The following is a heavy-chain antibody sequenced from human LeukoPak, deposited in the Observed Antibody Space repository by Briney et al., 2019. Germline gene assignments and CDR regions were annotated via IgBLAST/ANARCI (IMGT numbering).Heavy chain of an antibody. D-gene: IGHD3-22*01. CDR1: GLILSDYF. CDR3: TTSRVLDSSGYYYVRDD. Sequence: PGGSLRLSCAASGLILSDYFLDWVRQAPGKGLEWVGRTRNKARSYTTEYAASVKGRFTISRDDSKNSVYLQMNSLETEDTAVYFCTTSRVLDSSGYYYVRDDWGQGTLVTVSS. CDR2: TRNKARSYTT. V-gene: IGHV3-72*01. J-gene: IGHJ4*02.